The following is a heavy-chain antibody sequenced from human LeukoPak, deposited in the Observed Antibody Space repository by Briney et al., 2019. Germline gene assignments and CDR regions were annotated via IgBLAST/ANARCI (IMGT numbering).Heavy chain of an antibody. J-gene: IGHJ6*02. CDR3: ARTYYYGSGSYYKSYYYGMDV. CDR1: GGSFSGYY. Sequence: PSETLSLTCAVYGGSFSGYYWSWIRQPPGKGLEWIGEINHSGSTNYNPSLKSRVTISVDTSKNQFSLKLSSVTAADTAVYYCARTYYYGSGSYYKSYYYGMDVWGQGTTVTVSS. CDR2: INHSGST. D-gene: IGHD3-10*01. V-gene: IGHV4-34*01.